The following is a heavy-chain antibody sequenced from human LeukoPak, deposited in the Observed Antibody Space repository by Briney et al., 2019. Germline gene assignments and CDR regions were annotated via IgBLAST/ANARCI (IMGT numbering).Heavy chain of an antibody. D-gene: IGHD5-12*01. CDR1: GGSISSGRYY. J-gene: IGHJ5*02. Sequence: PSETLSLTCTVSGGSISSGRYYWSWIRQPAGKGLEWIGRIYTSGSTNYNPSLKSRVTISVDRSKNQFSLKLSSVTAADTAVYYCAREVDIVATRYNFFDPWGQGTRVTVSS. V-gene: IGHV4-61*02. CDR2: IYTSGST. CDR3: AREVDIVATRYNFFDP.